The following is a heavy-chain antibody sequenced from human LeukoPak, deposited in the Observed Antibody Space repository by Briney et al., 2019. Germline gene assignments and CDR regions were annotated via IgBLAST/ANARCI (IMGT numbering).Heavy chain of an antibody. D-gene: IGHD2-21*01. CDR2: ISTSGGAR. J-gene: IGHJ4*02. V-gene: IGHV3-48*01. CDR3: TSSDWN. Sequence: PGRSLRLSCAASGFTFSSYGMHWVRQAPGKGLEWVSYISTSGGARHYADSVKGRFTISRDNAKNSLNLQMNSLRAEDTAVYYCTSSDWNWGQGTLVTVSS. CDR1: GFTFSSYG.